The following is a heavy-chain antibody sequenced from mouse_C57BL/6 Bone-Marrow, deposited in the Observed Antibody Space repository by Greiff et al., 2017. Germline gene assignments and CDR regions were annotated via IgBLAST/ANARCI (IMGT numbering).Heavy chain of an antibody. D-gene: IGHD2-3*01. Sequence: VQLVESGAELVKPGASVKMSCKASGYTFTTYPIEWMKQNHGKSLEWIGNFHPYNDDTKYNEKFKGKATLTVEKSSSTVYLELSRLTSDDSAVYYCARRRDGYYAWFAYWGQGTLVTVSA. CDR2: FHPYNDDT. CDR3: ARRRDGYYAWFAY. V-gene: IGHV1-47*01. CDR1: GYTFTTYP. J-gene: IGHJ3*01.